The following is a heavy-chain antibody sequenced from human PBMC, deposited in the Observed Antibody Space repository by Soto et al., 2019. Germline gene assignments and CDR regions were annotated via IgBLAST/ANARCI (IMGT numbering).Heavy chain of an antibody. J-gene: IGHJ4*02. Sequence: KPSETLSLTCTVFGGSISSSSYYWGWIRQPPGKGLEWIAMTYYSGITHYNPSLKSRVTISIDTSKNQFSLKLNSVTAADTAMYYCARPARQDTVAGDYWGQGTLVTVSS. CDR3: ARPARQDTVAGDY. D-gene: IGHD5-12*01. V-gene: IGHV4-39*01. CDR1: GGSISSSSYY. CDR2: TYYSGIT.